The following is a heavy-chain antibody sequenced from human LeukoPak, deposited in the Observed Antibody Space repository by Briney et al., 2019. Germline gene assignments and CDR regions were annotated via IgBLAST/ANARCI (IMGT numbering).Heavy chain of an antibody. Sequence: GGSLRLSCAASGFTFSSFGMQWVRQAPGKGLEWVAVIWYDGSNKYYVDSVKGRFTISRDNFKNTLYLQMNSLRAEDTAVYYCAKDGVPDHGSYGPREYYFDYWGQGTLVTVSS. CDR1: GFTFSSFG. D-gene: IGHD5-18*01. V-gene: IGHV3-33*06. CDR3: AKDGVPDHGSYGPREYYFDY. CDR2: IWYDGSNK. J-gene: IGHJ4*02.